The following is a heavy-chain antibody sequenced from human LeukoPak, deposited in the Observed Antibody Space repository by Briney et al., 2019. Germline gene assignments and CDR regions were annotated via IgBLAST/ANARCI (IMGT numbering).Heavy chain of an antibody. CDR1: GYTFTSYD. CDR2: MNPNSGNT. V-gene: IGHV1-8*03. D-gene: IGHD2-2*01. Sequence: ASVKVSCKASGYTFTSYDINWVRQATGQGLEWMGWMNPNSGNTGYAQKFQGRVTITRNTSISTAYMELSSLRSEDTAVYYCARIQYQLLVNYYYYYMDVWGKGTTVTVSS. CDR3: ARIQYQLLVNYYYYYMDV. J-gene: IGHJ6*03.